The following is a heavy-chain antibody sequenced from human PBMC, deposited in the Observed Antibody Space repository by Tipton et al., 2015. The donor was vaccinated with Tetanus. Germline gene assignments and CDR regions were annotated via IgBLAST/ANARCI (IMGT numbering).Heavy chain of an antibody. D-gene: IGHD2-2*01. V-gene: IGHV4-30-4*01. Sequence: LRLSCSVSGDSIRSEDYYWGWIRQSPGKGLEWLGYIYYSGSTYNNPSLKSRVSISLDASKNQFSLSLNSVTAADPATYYCARLTCSSPSCYYYYYYYVDVWGTGTAVAVSS. CDR3: ARLTCSSPSCYYYYYYYVDV. CDR1: GDSIRSEDYY. CDR2: IYYSGST. J-gene: IGHJ6*03.